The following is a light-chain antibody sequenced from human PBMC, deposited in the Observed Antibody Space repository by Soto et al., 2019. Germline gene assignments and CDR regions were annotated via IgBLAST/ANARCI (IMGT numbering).Light chain of an antibody. Sequence: QSVLTRPPSVSGTPGQRVTISCSGSRPSIGSNTVNWYQHLPGSAPKLLIYSNNHRPSGVPDRFSASKAGASASLAISGLQSEDEGDYYCAAWDASLGGFYVVXSGTKVTVL. CDR2: SNN. CDR3: AAWDASLGGFYV. V-gene: IGLV1-44*01. CDR1: RPSIGSNT. J-gene: IGLJ1*01.